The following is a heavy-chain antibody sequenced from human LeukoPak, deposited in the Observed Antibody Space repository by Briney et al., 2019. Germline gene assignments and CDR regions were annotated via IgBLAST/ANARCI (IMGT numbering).Heavy chain of an antibody. CDR2: INHSGST. J-gene: IGHJ3*02. D-gene: IGHD5-12*01. V-gene: IGHV4-34*01. CDR3: AREKRGRWLRGAFDI. CDR1: GGSFSGYY. Sequence: SETLSLTCAVYGGSFSGYYWSWIRQPPGKGLEWIGEINHSGSTNYNPSLKSRVTISVDTSKNQFSLKLSSVTAADTAVYYCAREKRGRWLRGAFDIWGQGTMVTASS.